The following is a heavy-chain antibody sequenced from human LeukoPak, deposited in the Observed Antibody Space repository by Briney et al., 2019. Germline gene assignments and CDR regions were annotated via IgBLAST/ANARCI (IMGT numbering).Heavy chain of an antibody. V-gene: IGHV3-7*01. Sequence: GGSLRLSCAASGFTFSSYWMSWVRQAPGKGLEWVANIKQDGSEKYYVDSVKGRFTISRDNAKNSLYLQMNSLRAEDTAVYYCAKGGYCSGGSCYVGSTHYMDVWGKGTTVTVSS. CDR1: GFTFSSYW. J-gene: IGHJ6*03. CDR3: AKGGYCSGGSCYVGSTHYMDV. D-gene: IGHD2-15*01. CDR2: IKQDGSEK.